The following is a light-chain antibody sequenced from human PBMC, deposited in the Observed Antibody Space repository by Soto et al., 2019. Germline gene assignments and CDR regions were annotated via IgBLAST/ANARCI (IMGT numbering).Light chain of an antibody. J-gene: IGLJ2*01. V-gene: IGLV1-40*01. Sequence: QSVLTKPPSVYGAPGQRVTISCTGSSSNIGAGYDVHWYQQLPGTAPKLLIYGNSNRPSGVPDRFSGSKSGTSASLAITGLQAEDEADYYCQSYDSSLSVVFGGGTKLTVL. CDR3: QSYDSSLSVV. CDR1: SSNIGAGYD. CDR2: GNS.